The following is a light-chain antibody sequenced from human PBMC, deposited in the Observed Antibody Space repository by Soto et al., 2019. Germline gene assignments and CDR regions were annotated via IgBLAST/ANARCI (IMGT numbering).Light chain of an antibody. J-gene: IGKJ3*01. Sequence: EIVLTQSPATLSLSPGERATLSCRASQSVSSYLAWYQQKPGQAPRLLIYDASNRATGIPARFSGSGSGTAFTLTSSSLEPEDFAVYYCQQRSNWPPIFAFGPGTKVDIK. CDR1: QSVSSY. CDR3: QQRSNWPPIFA. CDR2: DAS. V-gene: IGKV3-11*01.